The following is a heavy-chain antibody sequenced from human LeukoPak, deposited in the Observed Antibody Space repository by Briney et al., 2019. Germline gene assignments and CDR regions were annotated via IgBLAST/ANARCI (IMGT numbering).Heavy chain of an antibody. CDR3: ARGSYRSGSYNWFDP. CDR1: GGSISSGGYY. Sequence: SETLSLTCTVSGGSISSGGYYWSWIRQHPGKGLEWIGYIYYSGSTYHNPSLKSRVTTSVDTSKNQFSLKLSSVTAADTAVYYCARGSYRSGSYNWFDPWGQGTLVTVSS. D-gene: IGHD3-10*01. CDR2: IYYSGST. V-gene: IGHV4-31*03. J-gene: IGHJ5*02.